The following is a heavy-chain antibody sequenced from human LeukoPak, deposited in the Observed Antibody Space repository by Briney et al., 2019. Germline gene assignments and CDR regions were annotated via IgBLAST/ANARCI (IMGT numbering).Heavy chain of an antibody. CDR1: GFTFSSYE. CDR2: IASKTYGGTA. Sequence: SLRLSCAASGFTFSSYEMNWVRQAPGKGLEWVGFIASKTYGGTAEYAASVKGRFTISRDDSKSIAYLQMNSLKTEDTAVYFCSRDQTPYYWGQGTLVTVSS. CDR3: SRDQTPYY. V-gene: IGHV3-49*04. J-gene: IGHJ4*02.